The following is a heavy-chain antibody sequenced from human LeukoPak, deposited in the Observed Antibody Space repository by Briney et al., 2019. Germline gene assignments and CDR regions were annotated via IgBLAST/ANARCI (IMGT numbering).Heavy chain of an antibody. Sequence: WASVKVSCKASGYTFTSYGISWVRQAPGQGLEWMGWISAYNGNTNYAQKLQGRVTMTTDTSTSTAYMELRSLRSEDTAVYYCARDRQLDWISFFDSWGQGTLVTVSS. CDR2: ISAYNGNT. CDR1: GYTFTSYG. D-gene: IGHD1-1*01. CDR3: ARDRQLDWISFFDS. V-gene: IGHV1-18*01. J-gene: IGHJ4*02.